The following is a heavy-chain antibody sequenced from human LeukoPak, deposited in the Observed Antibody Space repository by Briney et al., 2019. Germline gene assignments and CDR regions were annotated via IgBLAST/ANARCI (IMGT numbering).Heavy chain of an antibody. D-gene: IGHD3-22*01. CDR3: SRGLDSRKLGY. J-gene: IGHJ4*02. CDR2: IHPSGML. CDR1: GASFNSDDQY. Sequence: SETPSLTCTVSGASFNSDDQYWNWIRQSPGRGLEWIGSIHPSGMLYNNPSLESRVTMSRDTSKNQFSLNLNSVTAADTAVYFCSRGLDSRKLGYWGQGILVTVSS. V-gene: IGHV4-31*03.